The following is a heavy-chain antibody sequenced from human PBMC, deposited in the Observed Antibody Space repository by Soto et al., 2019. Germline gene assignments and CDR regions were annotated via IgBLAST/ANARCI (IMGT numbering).Heavy chain of an antibody. CDR3: APSPRGCTDTSCPGGGDY. CDR1: GFTFSSYA. CDR2: ISGSGVST. V-gene: IGHV3-23*01. J-gene: IGHJ4*02. Sequence: EVQLLESGGGLVQPGGSLRLSCAASGFTFSSYAMNWVRQAPGKGLEWVSTISGSGVSTYYADSVKDRFTVSRDNSKNTLSLQMNSLRVEDTAVYYCAPSPRGCTDTSCPGGGDYWGQGTLVTVSS. D-gene: IGHD2-2*01.